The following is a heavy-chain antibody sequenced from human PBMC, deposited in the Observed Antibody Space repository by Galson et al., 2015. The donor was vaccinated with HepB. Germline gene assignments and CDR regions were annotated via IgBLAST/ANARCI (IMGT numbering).Heavy chain of an antibody. V-gene: IGHV5-51*01. CDR1: GYSFTSYW. CDR3: ARWTYYDSSGYPYYFDY. CDR2: IYPGDSDT. Sequence: QSGAEVKKPGESLKISCKGSGYSFTSYWIGWVRQMPGKGLEWMGIIYPGDSDTRYSPSFQGQVTISADKSISTAYLQWSSLKASGTAMYYCARWTYYDSSGYPYYFDYWGQGTLVTVSS. J-gene: IGHJ4*02. D-gene: IGHD3-22*01.